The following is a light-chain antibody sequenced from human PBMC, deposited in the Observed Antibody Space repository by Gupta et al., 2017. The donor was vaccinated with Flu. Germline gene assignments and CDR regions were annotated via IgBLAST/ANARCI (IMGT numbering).Light chain of an antibody. J-gene: IGLJ3*02. CDR1: SSAVGGDNY. CDR2: DVS. V-gene: IGLV2-14*04. CDR3: SSDTSSSTLWV. Sequence: ITTSCTGTSSAVGGDNYVSWYQQHPGKAPKLMIYDVSNRPSGVSNRFSGSKSGNTASLTISGLQAEDEADYYCSSDTSSSTLWVFGGGTKLTVL.